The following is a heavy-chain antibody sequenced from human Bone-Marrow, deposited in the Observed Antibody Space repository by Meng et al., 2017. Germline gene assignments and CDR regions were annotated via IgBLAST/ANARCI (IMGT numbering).Heavy chain of an antibody. J-gene: IGHJ5*02. CDR1: GYTLTELS. CDR2: FDPEDGET. Sequence: ASVKVSCKVSGYTLTELSMHWVRQAPGKGLEWMGGFDPEDGETIYAQKFQGRVTMTEDTSTDTAYMELSSLRSEDTAVYYCARGGIWFGEWTNWFDPWGQGTLVTVSS. D-gene: IGHD3-10*01. V-gene: IGHV1-24*01. CDR3: ARGGIWFGEWTNWFDP.